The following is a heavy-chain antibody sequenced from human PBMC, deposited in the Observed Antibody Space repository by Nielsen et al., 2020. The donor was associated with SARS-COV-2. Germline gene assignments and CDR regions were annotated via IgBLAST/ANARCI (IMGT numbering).Heavy chain of an antibody. CDR3: ASGPYDFWSGYLFDY. J-gene: IGHJ4*02. CDR2: VYYSGST. D-gene: IGHD3-3*01. V-gene: IGHV4-59*13. Sequence: SETLSLTCTISGGSISSYYWSWSRQPPGKGLEWVGYVYYSGSTNYNPSLKSRVTISVDTSKNQFSLKLSSVTAADPAVYYCASGPYDFWSGYLFDYWGQGTLVTVSS. CDR1: GGSISSYY.